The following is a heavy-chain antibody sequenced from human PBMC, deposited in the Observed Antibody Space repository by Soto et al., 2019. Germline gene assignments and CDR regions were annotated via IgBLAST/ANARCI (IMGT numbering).Heavy chain of an antibody. V-gene: IGHV3-30*03. CDR1: GFHFSHYC. CDR2: ISYDGSNK. J-gene: IGHJ4*02. D-gene: IGHD1-26*01. Sequence: GGPLILSCAASGFHFSHYCIHWVRPTPGKGLEWLAVISYDGSNKHYADSVKGRFTVSRDNSKNTLYLQMNSLRAEDTAVYFCARYSGKYQGPIDYWGQGTLVTVSA. CDR3: ARYSGKYQGPIDY.